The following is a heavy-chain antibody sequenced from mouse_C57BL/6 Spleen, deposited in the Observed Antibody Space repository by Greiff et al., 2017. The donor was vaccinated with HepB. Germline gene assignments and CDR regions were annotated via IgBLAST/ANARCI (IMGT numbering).Heavy chain of an antibody. CDR2: INPSNGGT. D-gene: IGHD2-2*01. J-gene: IGHJ3*01. CDR3: ARGGSPMATSDWFAY. Sequence: QVQLQQSGTELVKPGASVKLSCKASGYTFTSYWMHWVKQRPGQGLEWIGNINPSNGGTNYNEKFKSKATLTVDKSSSTAYMQLSSLTSEDSAVYYCARGGSPMATSDWFAYWGQGTLVTVSA. CDR1: GYTFTSYW. V-gene: IGHV1-53*01.